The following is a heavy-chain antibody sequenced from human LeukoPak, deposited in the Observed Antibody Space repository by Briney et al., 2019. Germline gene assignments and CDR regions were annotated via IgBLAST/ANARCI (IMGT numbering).Heavy chain of an antibody. CDR3: ARHPFGYSSSWYERGDYFDY. J-gene: IGHJ4*02. D-gene: IGHD6-13*01. V-gene: IGHV4-39*01. Sequence: SETLSLTCTVSGGSISSSGYYWGWIRQPPGKGLEWIGTIYYSGSTNYNPSPKSRVTMSVDTSKNQFSLKLSSVTAADTAVYYCARHPFGYSSSWYERGDYFDYWGQGTLVTVSS. CDR2: IYYSGST. CDR1: GGSISSSGYY.